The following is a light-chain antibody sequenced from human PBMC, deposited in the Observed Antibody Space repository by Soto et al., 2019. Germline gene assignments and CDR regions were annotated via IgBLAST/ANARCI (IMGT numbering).Light chain of an antibody. J-gene: IGKJ1*01. V-gene: IGKV3-11*01. CDR1: QYVGTR. CDR2: YTS. Sequence: EIVLTQSPATLSSSPGETATLSCRASQYVGTRLAWYQHKPGQAPSLLIYYTSNRATGIPARFSGSGSGTDFTLTIKSLAPEDFAVYYCQHYGSSGTFGQGTKVDIK. CDR3: QHYGSSGT.